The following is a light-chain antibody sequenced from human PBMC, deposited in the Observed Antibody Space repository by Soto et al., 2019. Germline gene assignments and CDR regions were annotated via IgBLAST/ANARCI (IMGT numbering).Light chain of an antibody. CDR2: DVS. J-gene: IGLJ2*01. CDR1: TSDVGGYNY. Sequence: QSALTQPRSVSGSPGQSVTIPCTGTTSDVGGYNYVSWHQQHPGKAPKLMIYDVSKRPSGVPDRFSGAKSGNTASLTISGLQDEDEAEYYCCSYAGTYSFVVFGGGTKLTVL. V-gene: IGLV2-11*01. CDR3: CSYAGTYSFVV.